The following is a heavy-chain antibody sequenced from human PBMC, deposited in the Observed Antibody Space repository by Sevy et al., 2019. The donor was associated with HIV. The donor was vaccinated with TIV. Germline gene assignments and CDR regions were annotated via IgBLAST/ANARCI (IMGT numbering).Heavy chain of an antibody. D-gene: IGHD1-1*01. V-gene: IGHV3-49*04. CDR2: LKSKADGGTV. J-gene: IGHJ4*02. Sequence: GGSLRLSCTVSGFTFGDYCMSWVRQAPGKGLEWVAFLKSKADGGTVDHAPSVKGRFTISRDDSKSIAYLQMNDLTTEDTAVYYCTRWKGLQSIFDYWGQGALVTVSS. CDR1: GFTFGDYC. CDR3: TRWKGLQSIFDY.